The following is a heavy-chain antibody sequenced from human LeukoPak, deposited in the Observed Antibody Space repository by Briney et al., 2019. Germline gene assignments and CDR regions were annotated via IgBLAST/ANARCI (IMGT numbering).Heavy chain of an antibody. J-gene: IGHJ4*02. CDR2: IYYSGST. V-gene: IGHV4-59*08. D-gene: IGHD2-2*01. Sequence: SETLSLTCTVSGGSISSYYWSWIRQPPGKGLEWIGYIYYSGSTNYNPSLKSRVTISVDTSKNQFSLKLSSVTAADTAVYYCARVYCSSTSCPRGRYYFDYWGQGTLATVSS. CDR3: ARVYCSSTSCPRGRYYFDY. CDR1: GGSISSYY.